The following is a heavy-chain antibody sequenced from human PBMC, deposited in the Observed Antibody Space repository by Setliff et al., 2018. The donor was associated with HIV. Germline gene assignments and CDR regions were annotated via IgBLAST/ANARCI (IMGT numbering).Heavy chain of an antibody. CDR1: GGTFSSYA. D-gene: IGHD4-17*01. CDR3: ACVNEVDSDYGVFNDAFET. Sequence: SVKVSCKASGGTFSSYAISWVRQAPGQGLEWMGRIIPIFDAVNYAQKFQARITINADKSTNTAYRELRSLRSEDTAVYYCACVNEVDSDYGVFNDAFETWGQGTMVTVSS. CDR2: IIPIFDAV. V-gene: IGHV1-69*06. J-gene: IGHJ3*02.